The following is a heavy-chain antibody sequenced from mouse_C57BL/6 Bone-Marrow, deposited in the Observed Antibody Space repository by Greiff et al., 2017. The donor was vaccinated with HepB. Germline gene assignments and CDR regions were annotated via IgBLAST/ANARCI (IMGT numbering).Heavy chain of an antibody. J-gene: IGHJ1*03. V-gene: IGHV5-9*01. Sequence: DVQLVESGGGLVKPGGSLKLSCAASGFTFSSYTMSWVRQTPEKRLEWVATISGGGGNTYYPDSVKGRFTISRDNAKNTLYLQMSSLRSEDTALYYCARHGSSPYWYFDVWGTGTTVTVSS. D-gene: IGHD1-1*01. CDR2: ISGGGGNT. CDR3: ARHGSSPYWYFDV. CDR1: GFTFSSYT.